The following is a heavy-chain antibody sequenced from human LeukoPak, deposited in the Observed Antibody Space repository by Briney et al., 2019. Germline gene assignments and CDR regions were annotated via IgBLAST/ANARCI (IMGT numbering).Heavy chain of an antibody. J-gene: IGHJ4*02. CDR3: ARQVVATTSVDY. CDR1: GYSFTSYW. CDR2: IYPGDSDT. V-gene: IGHV5-51*01. Sequence: GESLMSSYKGSGYSFTSYWIGLVRQMPGKGLEWMGIIYPGDSDTRYSPSFQGKVTISADKSISTAYLQGSSLKASDTAMYYCARQVVATTSVDYWGQPTMVSGSS. D-gene: IGHD5-24*01.